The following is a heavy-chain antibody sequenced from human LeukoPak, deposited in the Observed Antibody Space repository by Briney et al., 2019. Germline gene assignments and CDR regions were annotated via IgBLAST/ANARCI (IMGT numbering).Heavy chain of an antibody. Sequence: PGGSLRLSCAASGFTFSSYGMHWVRQAPGKGLEWVAVIWYDGSNKYYADSVKGRFTISRDNSKNTLYLQMNSLRAEDTAVYYCARDELYYCSSTSCPGAFDIWGQGTMVTVSS. D-gene: IGHD2-2*01. CDR1: GFTFSSYG. CDR3: ARDELYYCSSTSCPGAFDI. J-gene: IGHJ3*02. V-gene: IGHV3-33*01. CDR2: IWYDGSNK.